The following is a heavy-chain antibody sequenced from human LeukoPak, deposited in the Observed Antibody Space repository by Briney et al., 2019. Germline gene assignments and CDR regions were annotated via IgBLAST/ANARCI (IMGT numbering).Heavy chain of an antibody. CDR2: IYHSGST. D-gene: IGHD5-18*01. CDR1: GGSISSYY. CDR3: AGSSYSYGGGIWFDP. J-gene: IGHJ5*02. Sequence: SETLSLTCTVSGGSISSYYWSWIRQPPGKGLEWIGYIYHSGSTNYNPSLKSRVTISVDTSKNQFSLKLSSVTAADAAVYYCAGSSYSYGGGIWFDPWGQGTLVTVSS. V-gene: IGHV4-59*01.